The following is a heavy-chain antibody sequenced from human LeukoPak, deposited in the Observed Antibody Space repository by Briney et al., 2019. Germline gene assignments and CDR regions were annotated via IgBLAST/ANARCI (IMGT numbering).Heavy chain of an antibody. CDR1: GGTFSSYA. V-gene: IGHV1-69*04. Sequence: SVKVSCKASGGTFSSYAISWVRQAPGQGLGWMGRIIPILGIANYAQKFQGRVTITADKSTSTAYMELSSLRSEDTAVYYCARPTGSGSYYYYWGQGTLVTVSS. CDR3: ARPTGSGSYYYY. CDR2: IIPILGIA. D-gene: IGHD3-10*01. J-gene: IGHJ4*02.